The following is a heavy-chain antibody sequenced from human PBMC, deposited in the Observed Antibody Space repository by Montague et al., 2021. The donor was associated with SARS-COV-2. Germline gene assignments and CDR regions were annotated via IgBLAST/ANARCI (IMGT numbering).Heavy chain of an antibody. CDR3: ARLSYYGSGSYPFDY. CDR1: GYSFTSYW. Sequence: QSVAEVKTPGESLKISCKGSGYSFTSYWVGWVRQMPRKGLEWMGIIYPDDSDTRYSPSFQGQVTISADKSNSTAYLQWSSLKASDTAMYYCARLSYYGSGSYPFDYWGQGTLVTVSS. V-gene: IGHV5-51*01. CDR2: IYPDDSDT. D-gene: IGHD3-10*01. J-gene: IGHJ4*02.